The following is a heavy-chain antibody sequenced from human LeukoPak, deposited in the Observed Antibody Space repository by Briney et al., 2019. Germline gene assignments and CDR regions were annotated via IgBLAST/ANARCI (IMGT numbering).Heavy chain of an antibody. Sequence: GASVKVSCKASGGTFSSYAISWVRQAPGQGLEWMGWISAYNGNTNYAQKLQGRVTMTTDTSTSTAYMELRSLRSDDTAVYYCARDWGIVGATQSRLFDYWGQGTLVTVSS. CDR1: GGTFSSYA. CDR3: ARDWGIVGATQSRLFDY. D-gene: IGHD1-26*01. J-gene: IGHJ4*02. V-gene: IGHV1-18*01. CDR2: ISAYNGNT.